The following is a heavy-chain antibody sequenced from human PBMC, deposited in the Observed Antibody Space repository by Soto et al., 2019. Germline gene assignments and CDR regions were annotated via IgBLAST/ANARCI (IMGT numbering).Heavy chain of an antibody. D-gene: IGHD2-2*01. V-gene: IGHV3-7*05. CDR3: ATQLACSSTSCQDY. CDR1: GFTFSSYW. Sequence: EVQLVESGGGLVQPGGSLRLSCAASGFTFSSYWISWVRQAPGKGLEWVANIKQDGSEKYYVDSVKGRFTISRDNAKNSLYLQMNSLRAEDTAVYYCATQLACSSTSCQDYWGQGTLVTVSS. CDR2: IKQDGSEK. J-gene: IGHJ4*02.